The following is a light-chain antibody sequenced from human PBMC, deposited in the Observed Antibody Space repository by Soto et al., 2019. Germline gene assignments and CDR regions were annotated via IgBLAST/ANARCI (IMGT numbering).Light chain of an antibody. CDR2: TVT. CDR3: CSYAGSSSYV. CDR1: SSYIGGYNY. J-gene: IGLJ1*01. Sequence: QSVLTQPRSVSGSPGQSVTISCTGTSSYIGGYNYVSWYQQHPGKAPKLMIYTVTKRPSGVPDRFSGSKSDNTAYLTISGLQADDEADYYCCSYAGSSSYVFGTGTRSPS. V-gene: IGLV2-11*01.